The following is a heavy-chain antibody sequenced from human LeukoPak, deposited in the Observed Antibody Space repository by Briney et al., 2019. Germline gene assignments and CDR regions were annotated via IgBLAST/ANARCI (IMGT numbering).Heavy chain of an antibody. CDR2: IIPIFGTA. CDR3: ARVKGSGSYYRRDYYYYYMDV. D-gene: IGHD3-10*01. Sequence: SVKVSCKVPGYTLTELSMHWVRQAPGQGLEWMGGIIPIFGTANYAQKFQGRVTITADESTSTAYMELSSLRSEDTAVYYCARVKGSGSYYRRDYYYYYMDVWGKGTTVTISS. CDR1: GYTLTELS. J-gene: IGHJ6*03. V-gene: IGHV1-69*13.